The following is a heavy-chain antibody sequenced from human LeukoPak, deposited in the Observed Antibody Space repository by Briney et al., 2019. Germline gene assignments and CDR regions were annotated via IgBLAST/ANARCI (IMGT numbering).Heavy chain of an antibody. D-gene: IGHD5-18*01. CDR1: GFTFGDYA. Sequence: GGSLRLSCTASGFTFGDYAMSWFRQAPGKGLEWVGFIRSKAYGGTTEYAASVKGRFTISRDDSKGIAYLQMNSLKTEDTAVYYCTRRVDTAMVIAVFDYWGQGTLVTVPS. CDR2: IRSKAYGGTT. V-gene: IGHV3-49*03. CDR3: TRRVDTAMVIAVFDY. J-gene: IGHJ4*02.